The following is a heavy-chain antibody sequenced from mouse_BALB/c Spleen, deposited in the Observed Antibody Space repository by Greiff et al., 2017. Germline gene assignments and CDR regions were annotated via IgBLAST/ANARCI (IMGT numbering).Heavy chain of an antibody. V-gene: IGHV1-7*01. J-gene: IGHJ4*01. CDR1: GYTFTSYW. D-gene: IGHD4-1*01. CDR2: INPSTGYT. Sequence: VQLQQSGAELAKPGASVKMSCKASGYTFTSYWMHWVKQRPGQGLEWIGYINPSTGYTEYNQKFKDKATLTADKSSSTAYMQLSSLTSEDSAVYYCARSNWYAMDYWGQGTSVTVSS. CDR3: ARSNWYAMDY.